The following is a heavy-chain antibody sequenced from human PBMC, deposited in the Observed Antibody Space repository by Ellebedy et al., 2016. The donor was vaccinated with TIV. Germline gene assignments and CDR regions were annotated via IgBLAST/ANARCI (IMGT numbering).Heavy chain of an antibody. D-gene: IGHD1-26*01. J-gene: IGHJ4*02. Sequence: PGGSLRLSCAASGFTFSSHAMHWVRKAPGKGREGSSVIWFDGSNTYYGDSVKGRFTISRDNSKNTVYLQMNRLTVEDTAVYYCARDFGMEGYYFDYWGQGTLVTVSS. CDR2: IWFDGSNT. V-gene: IGHV3-33*01. CDR1: GFTFSSHA. CDR3: ARDFGMEGYYFDY.